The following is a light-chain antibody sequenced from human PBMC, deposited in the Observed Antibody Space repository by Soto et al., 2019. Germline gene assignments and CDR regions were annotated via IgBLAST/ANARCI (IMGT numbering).Light chain of an antibody. V-gene: IGLV4-60*02. CDR1: SGHTTYI. J-gene: IGLJ2*01. CDR3: ETWDINTHVV. Sequence: QLVLTQSSSASASLRSSVKLTCTLSSGHTTYIIAWHQQQPGKAPRYLMKLETSGSYNKGSGVPDRFSGSSSGADRYLTISNLQFEDEADYYCETWDINTHVVFGGGTKVTVL. CDR2: LETSGSY.